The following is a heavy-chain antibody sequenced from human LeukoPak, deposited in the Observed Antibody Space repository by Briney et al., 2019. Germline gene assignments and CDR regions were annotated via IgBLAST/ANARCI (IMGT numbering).Heavy chain of an antibody. CDR2: ISGSGGST. Sequence: GGSLRLSCAASGFTFSSYAMSWVRQAPGKGLAWVSAISGSGGSTYYADSVKGRFTISRDNSKNTLYLQMNSLRAEDTAVYYCAKGVCSGGSCPLDYWGQGTLVTVSS. J-gene: IGHJ4*02. CDR1: GFTFSSYA. CDR3: AKGVCSGGSCPLDY. D-gene: IGHD2-15*01. V-gene: IGHV3-23*01.